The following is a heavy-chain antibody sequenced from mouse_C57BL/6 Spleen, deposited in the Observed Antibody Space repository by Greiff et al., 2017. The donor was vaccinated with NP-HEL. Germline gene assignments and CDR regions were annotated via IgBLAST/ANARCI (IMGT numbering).Heavy chain of an antibody. CDR3: ARQKAY. V-gene: IGHV5-12*01. Sequence: EVKLVESGGGLVQPGGSLKLSCAASGFTFSDYYMYWVRQTPEKRLEWVAYIRNGGGSTYYPDTVKGRVTISRDNAKNTLYLQMSRRKSEDTAMYDCARQKAYWGQGTLVTVSA. CDR1: GFTFSDYY. CDR2: IRNGGGST. J-gene: IGHJ3*01.